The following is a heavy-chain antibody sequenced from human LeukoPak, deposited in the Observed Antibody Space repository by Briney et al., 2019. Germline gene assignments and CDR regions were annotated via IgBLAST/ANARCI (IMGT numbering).Heavy chain of an antibody. J-gene: IGHJ4*02. Sequence: PGGSLRLSCAVSGFTVSSNYMSWVRQAPGKGLEWVSVFYSGGSTHYADSVKGRFSISRDNSKNTLYLQMDSLRAEDTAVYYCARIFTNFHFDYWGQGTLVTVSS. CDR3: ARIFTNFHFDY. CDR2: FYSGGST. CDR1: GFTVSSNY. V-gene: IGHV3-53*01. D-gene: IGHD3-3*01.